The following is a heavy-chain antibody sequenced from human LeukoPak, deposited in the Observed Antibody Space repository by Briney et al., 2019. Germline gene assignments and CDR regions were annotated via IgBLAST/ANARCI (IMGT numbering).Heavy chain of an antibody. D-gene: IGHD4-17*01. Sequence: GGSLRLSCAASGFTFSSYSMNWVRQAPGKGLEWVSSISSSSSYIYYADSVKGRFTIYRDNAKNSLYLQMNSLRAEDTAVYYCAGTYGAANEFDYWGQGTLVTVSS. CDR1: GFTFSSYS. J-gene: IGHJ4*02. CDR2: ISSSSSYI. V-gene: IGHV3-21*01. CDR3: AGTYGAANEFDY.